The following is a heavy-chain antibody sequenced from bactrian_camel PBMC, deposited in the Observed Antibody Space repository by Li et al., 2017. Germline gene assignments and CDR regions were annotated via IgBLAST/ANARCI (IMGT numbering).Heavy chain of an antibody. D-gene: IGHD6*01. CDR2: IYTGGGSK. CDR1: GYPYSGYC. V-gene: IGHV3S40*01. Sequence: DVQLVESGGALVQPGESLRLSCAASGYPYSGYCMGWFRQAPGKEREGVAAIYTGGGSKYYADSVKGRFTVSQDSAKNSVWLQMNNLKPEDSAKYYCAAREDEWNGGSCSRRPFVVPRYNYWGQGTQVTVS. CDR3: AAREDEWNGGSCSRRPFVVPRYNY. J-gene: IGHJ4*01.